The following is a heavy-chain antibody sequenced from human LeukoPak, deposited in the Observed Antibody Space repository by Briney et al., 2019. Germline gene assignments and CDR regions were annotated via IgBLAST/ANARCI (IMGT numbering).Heavy chain of an antibody. V-gene: IGHV4-59*01. D-gene: IGHD3-16*02. CDR3: ARVSDYVWGSYRYQDDYGWDV. CDR1: GGSISSYS. J-gene: IGHJ6*02. Sequence: PSETLSLTCTVSGGSISSYSWSWIRQPPGKGLEWIGYIYYSGSTNYNPSLQSRVTISVDTSKHQFSLKLSSVTAADTAVYYCARVSDYVWGSYRYQDDYGWDVWGQGTTVTVSS. CDR2: IYYSGST.